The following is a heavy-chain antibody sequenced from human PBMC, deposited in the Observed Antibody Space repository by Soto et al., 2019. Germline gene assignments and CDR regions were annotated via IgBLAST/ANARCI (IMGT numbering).Heavy chain of an antibody. Sequence: EVQLLESGGGLVQPGGSLRLSCAASGFTFSSYAMSWVRQAPGKGLEWVSAISGSGGSTYYADSVKGRFTISRDNSKNTLYLQMNSLRAEDTAVYYCAKESAGKYCSGGSCYSLSYFDYWGHGTLVTVSS. V-gene: IGHV3-23*01. CDR2: ISGSGGST. CDR3: AKESAGKYCSGGSCYSLSYFDY. CDR1: GFTFSSYA. J-gene: IGHJ4*01. D-gene: IGHD2-15*01.